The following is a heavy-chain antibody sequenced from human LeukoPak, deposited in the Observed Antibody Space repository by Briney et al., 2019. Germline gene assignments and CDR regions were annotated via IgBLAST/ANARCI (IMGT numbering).Heavy chain of an antibody. Sequence: GGSLRLSCAASGFSFSSFWMSWVRQAPGGRLEWMANIKYDGSEKGYVDSVKGRFTISRDNAKNSLYLQMDSLRAEDTAVYYCGKGSVTELDFWGQATLVAVPS. CDR3: GKGSVTELDF. V-gene: IGHV3-7*01. CDR2: IKYDGSEK. CDR1: GFSFSSFW. J-gene: IGHJ4*02. D-gene: IGHD2-21*02.